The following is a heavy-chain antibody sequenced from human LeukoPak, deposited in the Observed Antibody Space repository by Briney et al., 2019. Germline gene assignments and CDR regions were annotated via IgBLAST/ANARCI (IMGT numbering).Heavy chain of an antibody. CDR2: IFYSGST. Sequence: SETLSLTCTVSVGSISSYYWSWMRQPPGKGRGWVWSIFYSGSTYYNPSLKSRVTISVDTSKNQFSLNLSSVTAADTAVYYCARPATVTTSFWYFDLWGRGTLVTVSS. CDR1: VGSISSYY. J-gene: IGHJ2*01. CDR3: ARPATVTTSFWYFDL. V-gene: IGHV4-59*05. D-gene: IGHD4-17*01.